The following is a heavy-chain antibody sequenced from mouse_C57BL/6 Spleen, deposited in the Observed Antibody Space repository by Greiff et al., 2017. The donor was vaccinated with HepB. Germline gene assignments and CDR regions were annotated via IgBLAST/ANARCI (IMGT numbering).Heavy chain of an antibody. Sequence: QVQLKQPGAELVRPGSSVKLSCKASGYTFTSYWMHWVKQRPIQGLEWIGNIDPSDSETHYNQKFKDKATLTVDKSSSTAYMQLSSLTSEDSAVYYCARSNAYIYYYGSSYGYFDVWGTGTTVTVSS. J-gene: IGHJ1*03. CDR3: ARSNAYIYYYGSSYGYFDV. V-gene: IGHV1-52*01. CDR1: GYTFTSYW. D-gene: IGHD1-1*01. CDR2: IDPSDSET.